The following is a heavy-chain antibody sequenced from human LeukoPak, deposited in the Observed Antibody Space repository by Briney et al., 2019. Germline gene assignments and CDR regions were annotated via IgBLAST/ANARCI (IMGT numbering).Heavy chain of an antibody. J-gene: IGHJ5*02. D-gene: IGHD2-15*01. Sequence: SETLSLTCAVYGGSFSGYYWSWIRQPPGKWLEWIGEINHSGSTNYNPSLKSRVTISVDTSKNQFSLKLSSVTAADTAVYYCARRIVVVVAARYKWFDPWGQGTLVTVSS. V-gene: IGHV4-34*01. CDR3: ARRIVVVVAARYKWFDP. CDR1: GGSFSGYY. CDR2: INHSGST.